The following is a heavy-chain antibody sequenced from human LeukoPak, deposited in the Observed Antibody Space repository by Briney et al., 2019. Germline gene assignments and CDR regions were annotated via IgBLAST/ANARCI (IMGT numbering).Heavy chain of an antibody. D-gene: IGHD5-12*01. CDR2: ISAYNGNT. J-gene: IGHJ3*02. Sequence: VASVKVSCKASGYTFTSYGISWVRQAPGQGLELMGWISAYNGNTNYAQKLQGRVTMTTDTSTSTAYMELRSLRSDDTAVYYCARDYGYSGYDTPHDAFDIWGQGTMVTVSS. V-gene: IGHV1-18*01. CDR1: GYTFTSYG. CDR3: ARDYGYSGYDTPHDAFDI.